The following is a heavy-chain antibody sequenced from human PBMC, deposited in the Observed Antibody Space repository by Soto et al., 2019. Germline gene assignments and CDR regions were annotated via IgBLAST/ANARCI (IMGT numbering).Heavy chain of an antibody. CDR1: GYTFTSYG. Sequence: ASVKVSCKASGYTFTSYGISWVRQAPGQGLEWMGWISAYNGNTNYAQKLQGRVTMTTDTSTSTAYMELRSLRSDDTAVYYCARDAHVLRYFDWLSDRPGFDYWGQGTLVTVSS. CDR2: ISAYNGNT. D-gene: IGHD3-9*01. V-gene: IGHV1-18*01. J-gene: IGHJ4*02. CDR3: ARDAHVLRYFDWLSDRPGFDY.